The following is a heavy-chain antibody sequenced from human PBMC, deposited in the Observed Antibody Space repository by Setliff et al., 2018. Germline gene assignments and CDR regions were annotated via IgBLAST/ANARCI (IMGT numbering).Heavy chain of an antibody. J-gene: IGHJ6*03. CDR1: GFTFSSYG. CDR2: IWYDGSNK. V-gene: IGHV3-33*01. Sequence: PGGSLRLSCAASGFTFSSYGMHWVRQAPGKGLEWVAVIWYDGSNKYYADSVKGRFTISRDSSRNTLYLQMSSLRPEDTALYYCARSTETFSGEDFYFFYYMDVWGKGTTVTVSS. D-gene: IGHD4-4*01. CDR3: ARSTETFSGEDFYFFYYMDV.